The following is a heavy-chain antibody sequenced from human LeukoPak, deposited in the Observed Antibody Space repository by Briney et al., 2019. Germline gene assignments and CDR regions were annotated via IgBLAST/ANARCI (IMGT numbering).Heavy chain of an antibody. V-gene: IGHV3-74*01. D-gene: IGHD6-19*01. CDR1: GYTFSKYW. CDR2: INTDGTVT. CDR3: ATKQWLAPPPDS. Sequence: GGSLRLSCAASGYTFSKYWMLWVRQAPGKGLESVSRINTDGTVTTYADSVKGRFTVSRDNADDTMFLQMNSVRDEDTAVYYCATKQWLAPPPDSWGQGTPVTVSS. J-gene: IGHJ4*02.